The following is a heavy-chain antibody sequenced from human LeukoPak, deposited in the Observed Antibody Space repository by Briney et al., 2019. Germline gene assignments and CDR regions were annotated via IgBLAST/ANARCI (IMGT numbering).Heavy chain of an antibody. Sequence: PSETLSLTCAVSGGSISSGGYSWRWIRQPPGTGLEWIGYIYHSGSTYYNPSLKSRVTISVDRSKNQFSLKLSSVTAADTAVYYCARGSSSWTYGMDVWGQGTTVTVSS. CDR1: GGSISSGGYS. D-gene: IGHD6-13*01. CDR3: ARGSSSWTYGMDV. J-gene: IGHJ6*02. V-gene: IGHV4-30-2*01. CDR2: IYHSGST.